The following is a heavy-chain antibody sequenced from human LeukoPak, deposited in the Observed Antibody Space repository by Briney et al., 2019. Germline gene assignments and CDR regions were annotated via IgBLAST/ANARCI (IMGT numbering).Heavy chain of an antibody. CDR3: ATPEYYDILTGKYYYYGMDV. V-gene: IGHV1-69*13. CDR1: GGTFSSYA. D-gene: IGHD3-9*01. CDR2: IIPIFGTA. J-gene: IGHJ6*02. Sequence: ASVKVSCKASGGTFSSYAISWVRQAPGQGLEWMGGIIPIFGTANYAQKFQGRVTITADESTSTAYMELSSLRSEDTAVYYCATPEYYDILTGKYYYYGMDVWGQGTTVTVSS.